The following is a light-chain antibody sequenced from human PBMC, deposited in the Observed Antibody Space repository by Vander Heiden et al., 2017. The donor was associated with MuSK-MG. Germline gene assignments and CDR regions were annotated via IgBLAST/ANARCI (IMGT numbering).Light chain of an antibody. J-gene: IGKJ3*01. Sequence: IQMTQSPSSLSASVGDRVTITCRASQDISDFLAWYQQRPGKVPKLLIYDASTLQSGVPSRFSGSGSGTDFTLTISGLQPEDVATYYCQKYNSAVFTFGPGTKVDIK. CDR2: DAS. V-gene: IGKV1-27*01. CDR3: QKYNSAVFT. CDR1: QDISDF.